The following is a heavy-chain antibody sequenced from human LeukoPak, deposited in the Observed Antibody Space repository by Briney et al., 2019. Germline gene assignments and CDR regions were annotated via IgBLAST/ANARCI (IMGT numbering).Heavy chain of an antibody. J-gene: IGHJ5*02. CDR2: IRSKAYGGTT. V-gene: IGHV3-49*03. CDR1: GFTFGDYA. D-gene: IGHD3-22*01. CDR3: TRDIVSNYYDSSGPRGNWFDP. Sequence: GGSLRLSCTASGFTFGDYAMSWFRQAPGKGLEWVGFIRSKAYGGTTEYAASVKGRFTISRDDSKSIAYLQMNSLKTEDTAVYYCTRDIVSNYYDSSGPRGNWFDPWGQGTLVTVS.